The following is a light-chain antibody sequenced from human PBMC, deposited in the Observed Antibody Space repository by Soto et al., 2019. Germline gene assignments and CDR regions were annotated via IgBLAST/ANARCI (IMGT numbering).Light chain of an antibody. Sequence: ETVMTQSPATLSVSPGERATLSCRASQSVSSNLAWHQQRPGQAPRLLIYGASTRATGVPARFSGGGSGTEFTLTITSLQSEDFATYYCLQYYNYPRTFGQGTKVDIK. CDR3: LQYYNYPRT. V-gene: IGKV3D-15*01. CDR2: GAS. CDR1: QSVSSN. J-gene: IGKJ1*01.